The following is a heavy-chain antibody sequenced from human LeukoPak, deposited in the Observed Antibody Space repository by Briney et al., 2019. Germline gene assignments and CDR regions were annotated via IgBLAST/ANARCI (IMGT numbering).Heavy chain of an antibody. J-gene: IGHJ6*02. CDR1: GFTFSDYY. D-gene: IGHD2-2*01. CDR2: ISSSSSYT. CDR3: ARGGPRLVVPAAPRGYYGMDV. Sequence: GGSLRLSCAASGFTFSDYYMSWIRQAPGKGLEWVSYISSSSSYTNYADSGKGRFTIPRDNAKNSLYLQMNSLRAEDTAVYYCARGGPRLVVPAAPRGYYGMDVWGQGTTVTVSS. V-gene: IGHV3-11*05.